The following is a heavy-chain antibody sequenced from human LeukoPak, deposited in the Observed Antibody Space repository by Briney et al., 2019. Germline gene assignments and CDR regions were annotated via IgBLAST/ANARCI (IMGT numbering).Heavy chain of an antibody. CDR1: GGSISSYY. CDR3: ARLPRRVGAGFDP. Sequence: PSETLSLTCTVSGGSISSYYWSWIRQPPGKGLEWIGYIYYSGSTNYNPSLKSRVTISVDTSKNQFSLKLSSVTAADTAVYYCARLPRRVGAGFDPWGQGTLVTVSS. CDR2: IYYSGST. J-gene: IGHJ5*02. V-gene: IGHV4-59*01. D-gene: IGHD1-26*01.